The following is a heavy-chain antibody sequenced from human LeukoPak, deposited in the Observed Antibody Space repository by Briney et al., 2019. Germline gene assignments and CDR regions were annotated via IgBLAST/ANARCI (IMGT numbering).Heavy chain of an antibody. CDR1: GYTFTGYY. CDR2: INPNSGGT. D-gene: IGHD1-1*01. CDR3: AREGRYNWNDLALRY. V-gene: IGHV1-2*02. J-gene: IGHJ4*02. Sequence: GASVKVSCKASGYTFTGYYMHWVRQAPGQGLEWMGWINPNSGGTNYAQKFQGRVTMTRDTSISTAYMELSRLRSDDTAVYYCAREGRYNWNDLALRYWGQGTLVTVSS.